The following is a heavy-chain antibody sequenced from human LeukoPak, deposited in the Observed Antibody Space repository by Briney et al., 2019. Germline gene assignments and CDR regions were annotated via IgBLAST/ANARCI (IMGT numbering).Heavy chain of an antibody. CDR1: GGTFSSYT. J-gene: IGHJ4*02. CDR3: ARALKVCSSTSCDDY. Sequence: ASVKVSCKASGGTFSSYTINWVRQAPGQGLEWMGRIIPILGIANYAQKFQGRVTITADKSTSTAYMELSSLRSEDTAVYYCARALKVCSSTSCDDYWGQGTLVTVSS. V-gene: IGHV1-69*02. CDR2: IIPILGIA. D-gene: IGHD2-2*01.